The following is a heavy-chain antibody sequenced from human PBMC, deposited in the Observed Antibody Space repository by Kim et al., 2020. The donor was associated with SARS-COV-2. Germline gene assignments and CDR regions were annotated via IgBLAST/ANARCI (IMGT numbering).Heavy chain of an antibody. Sequence: GGSLRLSCAASGFFFSDYSIHWVRQAPGKGPEWVALLGYEEPKKNYADSVKGRFTISTDISKNTVYLQMKSLTTDDTAVYFCARASGLAGSYLDLWGRGTQVTVSS. CDR1: GFFFSDYS. J-gene: IGHJ5*02. D-gene: IGHD3-10*01. V-gene: IGHV3-30*02. CDR2: LGYEEPKK. CDR3: ARASGLAGSYLDL.